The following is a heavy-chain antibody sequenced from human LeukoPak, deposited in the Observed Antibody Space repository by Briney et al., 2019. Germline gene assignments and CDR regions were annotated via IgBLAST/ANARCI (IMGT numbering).Heavy chain of an antibody. V-gene: IGHV1-18*01. CDR3: AREGRLIAARPGVDY. J-gene: IGHJ4*02. CDR1: GYTFTSYG. D-gene: IGHD6-6*01. Sequence: AASVKVSCKASGYTFTSYGISWVRQAPGQGLEWMGWIGAYNGNTNYAQKLQGRVTMTTDTSTSTAYMELRSLRSDDTAVYYCAREGRLIAARPGVDYWGQGTLVTVSS. CDR2: IGAYNGNT.